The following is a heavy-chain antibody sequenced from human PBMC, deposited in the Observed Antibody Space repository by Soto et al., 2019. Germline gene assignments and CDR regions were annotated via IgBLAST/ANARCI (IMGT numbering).Heavy chain of an antibody. CDR2: ISAYNGNT. D-gene: IGHD2-15*01. Sequence: ASVKVSCKASGYTFTSYGISWVRQAPGQGLEWMGWISAYNGNTNYAQKLQGRVTMTTDTFTSTAYMELRSLRSDDTAVYYCARDPPDMSAFDYWGQGTLVTVSS. CDR1: GYTFTSYG. V-gene: IGHV1-18*01. J-gene: IGHJ4*02. CDR3: ARDPPDMSAFDY.